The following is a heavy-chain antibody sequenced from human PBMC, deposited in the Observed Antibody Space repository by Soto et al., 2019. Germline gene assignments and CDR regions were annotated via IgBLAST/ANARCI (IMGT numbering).Heavy chain of an antibody. CDR1: GFTFSPYA. CDR3: AKEGGSIGGWFGRKFDS. Sequence: PGGSLRLSCAAPGFTFSPYAMSWVLQAPGKGLEWVSGISGGAGTTHYAESVKGRFIISRDNSKSTVYLQMNSLRADDTAVYYCAKEGGSIGGWFGRKFDSWGQGTQVTVSS. J-gene: IGHJ4*02. V-gene: IGHV3-23*01. D-gene: IGHD3-16*01. CDR2: ISGGAGTT.